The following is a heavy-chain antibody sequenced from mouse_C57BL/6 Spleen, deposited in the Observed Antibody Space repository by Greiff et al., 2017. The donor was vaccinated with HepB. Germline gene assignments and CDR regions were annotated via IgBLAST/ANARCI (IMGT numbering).Heavy chain of an antibody. D-gene: IGHD2-1*01. CDR2: ISSGSSTI. V-gene: IGHV5-17*01. CDR1: GFTFSDYG. Sequence: EVKLVESGGGLVKPGGSLKLSCAASGFTFSDYGMHWVRQAPEKGLEWVAYISSGSSTIYYADTVKGRFTISRDNAKNTLFLQMTSLRSADTAMYSCARHGNYRYYAMDYWGQGTSVTVSS. J-gene: IGHJ4*01. CDR3: ARHGNYRYYAMDY.